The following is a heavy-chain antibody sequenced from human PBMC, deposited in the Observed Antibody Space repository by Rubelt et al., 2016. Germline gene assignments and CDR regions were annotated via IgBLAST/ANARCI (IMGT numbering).Heavy chain of an antibody. D-gene: IGHD3-22*01. CDR1: GFTFSSYA. J-gene: IGHJ2*01. V-gene: IGHV3-23*01. CDR3: AKTPYYCVSSSYFTANWYFDL. CDR2: ISGSGGST. Sequence: EVQLLESGGGLVQPGGSLRLSCSASGFTFSSYAMSWVRQAPGKGLEWVSAISGSGGSTYYADSVKGRFTISRDNSKNTLFLEMNSLRAEDTAVYYCAKTPYYCVSSSYFTANWYFDLWGRGTLGTVSS.